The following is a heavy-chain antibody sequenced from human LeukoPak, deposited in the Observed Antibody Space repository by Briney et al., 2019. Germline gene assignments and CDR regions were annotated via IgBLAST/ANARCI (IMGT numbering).Heavy chain of an antibody. V-gene: IGHV1-69*01. Sequence: ASVKVSCKASGGTFSSYAISWVRQAPGQGLEWMGGIIPIFGTANYAQKFQGRVTITADESTSTAYMELSSLRSEDTAVYYWARDGRPVVVPAAIVAGMHWFDPWGQGTLVTVSS. J-gene: IGHJ5*02. CDR1: GGTFSSYA. CDR2: IIPIFGTA. D-gene: IGHD2-2*01. CDR3: ARDGRPVVVPAAIVAGMHWFDP.